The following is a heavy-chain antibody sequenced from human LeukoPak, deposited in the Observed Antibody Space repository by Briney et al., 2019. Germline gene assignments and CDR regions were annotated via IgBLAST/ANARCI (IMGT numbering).Heavy chain of an antibody. J-gene: IGHJ6*02. D-gene: IGHD4-17*01. CDR3: ARLDGDYYYYYGMDV. V-gene: IGHV1-69*04. CDR1: GGTFSSYA. CDR2: IIPILGIA. Sequence: GASVKVSCKASGGTFSSYAISWVRQAPGQGLEWMGRIIPILGIANYAQKFQGRVTITADKSTSTAYMELSSLRSEETVVYYCARLDGDYYYYYGMDVWGQGTTVTVSS.